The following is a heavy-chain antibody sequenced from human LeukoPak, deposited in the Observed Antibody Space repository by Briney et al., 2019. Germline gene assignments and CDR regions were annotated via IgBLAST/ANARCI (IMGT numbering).Heavy chain of an antibody. J-gene: IGHJ4*02. CDR3: AKAGVDSCYSCYFDY. CDR1: GFTVSSNY. Sequence: QSGGSLRLSCAASGFTVSSNYMSWVRQAPGKGLEWVSAISGSGGSTYYADSVKGRFTISRDNSKNTLYLQMNSLRAEDTAVYYCAKAGVDSCYSCYFDYWGQGTLVTVSS. CDR2: ISGSGGST. D-gene: IGHD2-15*01. V-gene: IGHV3-23*01.